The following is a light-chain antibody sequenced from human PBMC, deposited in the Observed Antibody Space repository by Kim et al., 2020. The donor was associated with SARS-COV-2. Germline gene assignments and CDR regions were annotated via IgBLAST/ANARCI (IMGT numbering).Light chain of an antibody. V-gene: IGLV3-1*01. J-gene: IGLJ2*01. CDR1: KLGDKY. CDR2: QDS. Sequence: SYELTQPPSVSVSPGQTASITCSGDKLGDKYACWYQQKPGQSPVLVIYQDSKRPSGIPERFSGSNSGNTATLTISGTQAMDEADYYCQAWASSTVFGGG. CDR3: QAWASSTV.